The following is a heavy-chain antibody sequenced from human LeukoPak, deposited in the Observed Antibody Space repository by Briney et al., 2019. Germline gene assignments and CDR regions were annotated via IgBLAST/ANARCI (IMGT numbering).Heavy chain of an antibody. CDR1: GFTFSSDA. V-gene: IGHV3-23*01. D-gene: IGHD3-22*01. J-gene: IGHJ4*02. CDR3: AKDLGFYYDSSGYYYF. CDR2: ISGSGAGT. Sequence: GGSLRLSCSASGFTFSSDAMSWVRQAPGKGLEWVSAISGSGAGTHYADSVKGRFTISRDTSKNTLYLQMNSLRAEDTAVYYCAKDLGFYYDSSGYYYFGGQGTLVTVSS.